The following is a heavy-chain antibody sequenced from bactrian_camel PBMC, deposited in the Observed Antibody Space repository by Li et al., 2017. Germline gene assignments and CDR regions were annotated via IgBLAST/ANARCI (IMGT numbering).Heavy chain of an antibody. CDR3: GKIAYWGFKNAPTGY. V-gene: IGHV3S1*01. CDR1: GYKYDSWSGSC. CDR2: IYSAGGTT. Sequence: HVQLVESGGGSVQPGGSLRMSCVSSGYKYDSWSGSCMAWFRQLPGKEREAVAAIYSAGGTTFYADSVKGRFTISRNNAENTLHLQLNSLKTEDTAMYYCGKIAYWGFKNAPTGYWGQGTQVTVS. J-gene: IGHJ4*01. D-gene: IGHD1*01.